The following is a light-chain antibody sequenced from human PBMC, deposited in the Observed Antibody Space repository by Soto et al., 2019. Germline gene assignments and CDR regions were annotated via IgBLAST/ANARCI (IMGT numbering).Light chain of an antibody. Sequence: QSVLTQPPSVSAAPGQKVTISCSGSSSNIGNNYVSWYQQLPGAAPKLFIYENNKRPSWIPDHFSGSKSGTSATLDITGLQTGDEADYYCATWDSSLNVGVFGGGTKLTVL. CDR2: ENN. V-gene: IGLV1-51*02. CDR3: ATWDSSLNVGV. CDR1: SSNIGNNY. J-gene: IGLJ3*02.